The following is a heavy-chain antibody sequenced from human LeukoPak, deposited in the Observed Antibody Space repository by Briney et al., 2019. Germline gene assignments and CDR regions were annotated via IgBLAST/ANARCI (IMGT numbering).Heavy chain of an antibody. CDR1: GYTFGRYW. D-gene: IGHD6-13*01. V-gene: IGHV5-51*01. CDR3: ARLWWGGSWTQGYFDY. CDR2: IYPDDSEI. J-gene: IGHJ4*02. Sequence: GESLKISCNTSGYTFGRYWIAWVRPMPGKGLEWMGFIYPDDSEIRYSPSFQGQLTISADKSINTAYLQWNSLKASDTAMYYCARLWWGGSWTQGYFDYWGQGTLVTVSS.